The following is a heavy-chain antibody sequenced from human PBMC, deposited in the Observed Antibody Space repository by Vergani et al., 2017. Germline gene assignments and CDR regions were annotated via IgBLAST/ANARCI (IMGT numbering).Heavy chain of an antibody. CDR2: IIPILGIA. J-gene: IGHJ5*02. Sequence: QVQLVQSGAEVKKPGSSVKVSCKASGGTFSSYTISWVRQAPGQGLEWMGRIIPILGIANYAQKFQGRVTITADKSTSTAYMELSSLRSEDTAVYYCARGITMVRGVGNWFDPWGQGTLVTVSS. V-gene: IGHV1-69*02. D-gene: IGHD3-10*01. CDR1: GGTFSSYT. CDR3: ARGITMVRGVGNWFDP.